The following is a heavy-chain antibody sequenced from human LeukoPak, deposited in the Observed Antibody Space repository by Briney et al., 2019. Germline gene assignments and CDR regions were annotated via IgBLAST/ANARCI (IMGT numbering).Heavy chain of an antibody. CDR3: ARDRRYGSGSSFDY. V-gene: IGHV3-30*02. CDR1: GFTFSSYG. Sequence: GGSLRLSCAASGFTFSSYGMHWVRQAPGKGLEWVAFIGYDGSNKYYADSVKGRFTISRDNSKNTLYLQMNSLRAEDTAVYYCARDRRYGSGSSFDYWGQGALVTVSS. D-gene: IGHD3-10*01. CDR2: IGYDGSNK. J-gene: IGHJ4*02.